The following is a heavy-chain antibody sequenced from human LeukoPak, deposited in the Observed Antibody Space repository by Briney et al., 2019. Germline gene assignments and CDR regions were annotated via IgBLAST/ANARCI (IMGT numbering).Heavy chain of an antibody. CDR3: ARASSGSRLQI. CDR2: ISAYNGNT. Sequence: ASVRVSCKASGYTFTSYGISWVRQAPGQGLEWMGWISAYNGNTNYAQKLQGRVTMTTDTSASTAYMELSSLRSEDTAVYYCARASSGSRLQIWGQGTLVTVSS. D-gene: IGHD6-25*01. V-gene: IGHV1-18*01. CDR1: GYTFTSYG. J-gene: IGHJ4*02.